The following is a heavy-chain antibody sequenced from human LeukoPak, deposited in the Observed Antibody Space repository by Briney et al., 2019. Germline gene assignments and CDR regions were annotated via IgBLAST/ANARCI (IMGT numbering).Heavy chain of an antibody. CDR3: ATRVVVGSGYYSYWYFDL. V-gene: IGHV3-74*01. CDR2: INTDGSRT. CDR1: GFTFSSYA. Sequence: GGSLRLSCAASGFTFSSYAMSWVRQAPGKGLVWVSLINTDGSRTSYADSVKGRFTISRDNAKNTLYLQMNSLRAEDTAVYYCATRVVVGSGYYSYWYFDLWGRGTLVTVSS. J-gene: IGHJ2*01. D-gene: IGHD3-22*01.